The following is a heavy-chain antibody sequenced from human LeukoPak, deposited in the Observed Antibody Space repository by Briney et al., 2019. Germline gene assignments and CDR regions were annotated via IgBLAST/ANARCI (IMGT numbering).Heavy chain of an antibody. CDR3: AWGNPVGSLVLDAFAV. CDR2: INPHSGGT. D-gene: IGHD3-16*01. V-gene: IGHV1-2*02. J-gene: IGHJ3*01. CDR1: GYTFTDYY. Sequence: ASVKVSCKASGYTFTDYYIHWVRQAPGHGLEWMGWINPHSGGTKYVQKFQGRVTMTRDTSTSTAYMELSSLRSDDTAVYYCAWGNPVGSLVLDAFAVWGQGTTVTVSS.